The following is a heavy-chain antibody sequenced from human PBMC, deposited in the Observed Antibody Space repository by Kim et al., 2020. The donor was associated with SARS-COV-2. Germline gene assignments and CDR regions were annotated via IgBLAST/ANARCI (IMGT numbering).Heavy chain of an antibody. V-gene: IGHV3-11*06. D-gene: IGHD3-10*01. J-gene: IGHJ4*02. CDR3: ARVPPIWFGDIHGIDY. Sequence: KGRFTSTRDNAKSSLSLQMNSLRAEDTAVYYCARVPPIWFGDIHGIDYWGQGTLVTVSS.